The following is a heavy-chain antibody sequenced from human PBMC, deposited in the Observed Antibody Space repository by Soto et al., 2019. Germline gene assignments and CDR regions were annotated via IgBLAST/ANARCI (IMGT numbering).Heavy chain of an antibody. J-gene: IGHJ6*02. D-gene: IGHD2-15*01. CDR3: DRVICRFPTLDHSYYYYGMDV. CDR1: GGSISSRSYY. Sequence: SETLSLTCTVSGGSISSRSYYWGWIRQPPGKGLEWIGSIYYSGSTYYNPSLNSRVTMSVDTSKSQFSLKLSSVTAADTAVYYCDRVICRFPTLDHSYYYYGMDVWGQGTTVTVSS. CDR2: IYYSGST. V-gene: IGHV4-39*01.